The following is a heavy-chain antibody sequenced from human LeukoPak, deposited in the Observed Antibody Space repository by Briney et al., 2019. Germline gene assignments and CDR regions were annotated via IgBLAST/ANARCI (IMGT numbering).Heavy chain of an antibody. D-gene: IGHD2-8*02. J-gene: IGHJ4*02. V-gene: IGHV3-23*01. CDR3: ATYRQVLLPFES. CDR2: IFPSGGEI. Sequence: PGGSLRLSCAAPGFTFSTFAMIWVRQPPGKGLEWVSSIFPSGGEIHYADSVGGRFTISRDNSKSTLSLQMNSLRAEDTAIYYCATYRQVLLPFESWGQGTLVTVSS. CDR1: GFTFSTFA.